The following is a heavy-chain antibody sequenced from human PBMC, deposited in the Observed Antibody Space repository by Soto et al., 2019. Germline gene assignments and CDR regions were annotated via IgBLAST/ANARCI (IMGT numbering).Heavy chain of an antibody. CDR1: GFTFRSYS. D-gene: IGHD6-19*01. Sequence: EVQLVESGGGLVQPGTSLRLSCAASGFTFRSYSMSWIRQTPGKGLEWLSYISSSGSTIYYRDSVKGRFTMSRDNANDSLYLQMNSLRDDDTAVYYCARAVAGTVFDYWGQGALVTVSS. V-gene: IGHV3-48*02. CDR2: ISSSGSTI. CDR3: ARAVAGTVFDY. J-gene: IGHJ4*02.